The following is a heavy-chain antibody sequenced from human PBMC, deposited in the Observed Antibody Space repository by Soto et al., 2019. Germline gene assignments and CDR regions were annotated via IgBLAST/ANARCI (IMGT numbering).Heavy chain of an antibody. V-gene: IGHV3-23*01. Sequence: EVQMLESGGGLVQPGGSLRLSCAASGFTLSSYALSWVRQAPGKGLEWVSGISGSGDFTFDADSVRGRSTISRDNSMNTLYLQMNSLRVEDTAVYYCARGPTIFGVGVEAFDIWGQGTMATVSS. D-gene: IGHD3-3*01. J-gene: IGHJ3*02. CDR3: ARGPTIFGVGVEAFDI. CDR2: ISGSGDFT. CDR1: GFTLSSYA.